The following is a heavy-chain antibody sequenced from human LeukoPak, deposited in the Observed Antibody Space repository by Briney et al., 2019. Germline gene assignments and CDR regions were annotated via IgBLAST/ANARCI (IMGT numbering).Heavy chain of an antibody. D-gene: IGHD2-2*01. CDR1: GGSFSGYY. V-gene: IGHV4-34*01. J-gene: IGHJ5*02. CDR3: ASLLGYCSSISCVDP. CDR2: INHSGST. Sequence: PSETLSLTCAVYGGSFSGYYWNWIRQPPGKGLEWIGEINHSGSTNYNPSLKSRVTISVDTSKSQFSLKLSSVTAADTAVYYCASLLGYCSSISCVDPWGQGTLVTVSS.